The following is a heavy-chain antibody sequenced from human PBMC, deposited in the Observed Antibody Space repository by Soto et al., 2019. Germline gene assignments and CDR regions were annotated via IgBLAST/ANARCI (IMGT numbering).Heavy chain of an antibody. V-gene: IGHV3-23*01. Sequence: SGGSLRLSCAASGFTFSSYAMSWVRQAPGKGLEWVSAISGSGGSTYYADSVKGRFTISRDNSKNTLYLQMNSLRAEDTAVYYCAKDREGLLWFGELPNWFDPWGQGTLVTVSS. CDR3: AKDREGLLWFGELPNWFDP. CDR2: ISGSGGST. J-gene: IGHJ5*02. CDR1: GFTFSSYA. D-gene: IGHD3-10*01.